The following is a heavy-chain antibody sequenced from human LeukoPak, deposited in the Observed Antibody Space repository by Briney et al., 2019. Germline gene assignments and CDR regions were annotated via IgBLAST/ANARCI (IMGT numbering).Heavy chain of an antibody. Sequence: GGSLRLSCAASGFTFSSYSMNWVRQAPGKGLEWVSGLSGSGRATYYAHSVKGRFTISRENSKNTMFLQMHSLRVDDTAVYYCARQRVMLTGTGGTWIDPWAREPWSPSP. D-gene: IGHD1/OR15-1a*01. J-gene: IGHJ5*02. CDR3: ARQRVMLTGTGGTWIDP. CDR2: LSGSGRAT. CDR1: GFTFSSYS. V-gene: IGHV3-23*01.